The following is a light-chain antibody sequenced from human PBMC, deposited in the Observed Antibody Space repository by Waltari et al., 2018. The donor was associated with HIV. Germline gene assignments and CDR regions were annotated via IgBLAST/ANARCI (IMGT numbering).Light chain of an antibody. CDR1: QSLGTN. V-gene: IGKV3-15*01. Sequence: EKVMTPSPATLSVSPGESATLSCRASQSLGTNFAWYQEKPGQAPRVLIYGASSRATGVPHRFSGSGSGTEFTLTISGLQSEDFAVYYCQQYIDWPVTFGPGTKVDI. J-gene: IGKJ3*01. CDR2: GAS. CDR3: QQYIDWPVT.